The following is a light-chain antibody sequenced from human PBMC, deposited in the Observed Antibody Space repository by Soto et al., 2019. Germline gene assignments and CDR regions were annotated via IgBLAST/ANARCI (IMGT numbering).Light chain of an antibody. V-gene: IGKV3-15*01. CDR3: QQDTNWPYT. CDR1: QALGNN. CDR2: GAS. Sequence: EIVMMQSPATLSVSPREGATLSCRASQALGNNLAWYQQKPGQAPRLLIYGASTRATGVPVRFSGSGSETEFTLSISSLQSDDLAVYYCQQDTNWPYTFGQGTKLEI. J-gene: IGKJ2*01.